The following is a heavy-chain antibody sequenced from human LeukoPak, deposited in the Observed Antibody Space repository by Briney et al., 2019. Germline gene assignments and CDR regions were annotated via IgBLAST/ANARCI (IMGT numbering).Heavy chain of an antibody. D-gene: IGHD5-12*01. Sequence: GSLRLSCAASGFTSSSNWTHWVRQPPGDGMVWVSRINTDGSSTTYADSVKGRFTISRDNAKNTLDLQMNSLRAEDTAVYYCARGIWWDWGQGTLVTVSS. J-gene: IGHJ4*02. CDR3: ARGIWWD. CDR1: GFTSSSNW. V-gene: IGHV3-74*01. CDR2: INTDGSST.